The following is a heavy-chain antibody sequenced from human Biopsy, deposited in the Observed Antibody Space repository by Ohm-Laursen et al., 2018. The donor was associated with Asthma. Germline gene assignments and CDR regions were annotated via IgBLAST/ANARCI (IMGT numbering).Heavy chain of an antibody. CDR2: IYSGGTS. CDR3: ARGDSSNWSHYYFDY. CDR1: GLAVSRDH. D-gene: IGHD3-22*01. V-gene: IGHV3-53*01. J-gene: IGHJ4*02. Sequence: SLRLSCTASGLAVSRDHMFWVRQAPGKGLEGVSVIYSGGTSHTADSVRGRFTISRDYSKNTLYLQMHSLRAEDTAVYYCARGDSSNWSHYYFDYWGQGTLVTVSS.